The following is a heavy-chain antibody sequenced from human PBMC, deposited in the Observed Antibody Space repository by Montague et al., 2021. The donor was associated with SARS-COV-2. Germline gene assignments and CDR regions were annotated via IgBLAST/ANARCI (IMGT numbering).Heavy chain of an antibody. CDR2: INHSGST. J-gene: IGHJ5*01. D-gene: IGHD3-22*01. CDR1: GGSVSDYY. V-gene: IGHV4-34*01. Sequence: SETLSLTCAVYGGSVSDYYWSWIRQPPGKGLEWIGEINHSGSTNYNPSLKSRVTISVDTSKNQFSLKLTSVTAADTAVYYCARGPRITMIVGVITDLWIDPWGQGTLVTVSS. CDR3: ARGPRITMIVGVITDLWIDP.